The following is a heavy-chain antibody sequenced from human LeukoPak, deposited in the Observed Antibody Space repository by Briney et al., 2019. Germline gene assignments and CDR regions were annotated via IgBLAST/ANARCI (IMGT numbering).Heavy chain of an antibody. CDR2: INQDGSEK. CDR1: EFTFSSFW. CDR3: ASQRGSCSSTSCRGAFDI. Sequence: QPGGSLRLSCAASEFTFSSFWMNWVRQAPGKGLEWVANINQDGSEKFYADSVKGRFTISRDNAKNSLYLQMNSLRAEDTAVYYCASQRGSCSSTSCRGAFDIWGQGTMVTVSS. D-gene: IGHD2-2*01. V-gene: IGHV3-7*01. J-gene: IGHJ3*02.